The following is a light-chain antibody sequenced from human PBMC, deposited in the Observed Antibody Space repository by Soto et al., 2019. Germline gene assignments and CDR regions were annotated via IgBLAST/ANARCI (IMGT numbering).Light chain of an antibody. Sequence: DIQMTQSPSTLSASVGDRVIITGRARQRSSSWLAWYQQNPGKAPKLLIYDASSLESGVPSRFSGSGSGNECTRTISSLQPDDFETYHCQQYNSYSTFGQGTPVEFQ. CDR3: QQYNSYST. CDR2: DAS. CDR1: QRSSSW. J-gene: IGKJ1*01. V-gene: IGKV1-5*01.